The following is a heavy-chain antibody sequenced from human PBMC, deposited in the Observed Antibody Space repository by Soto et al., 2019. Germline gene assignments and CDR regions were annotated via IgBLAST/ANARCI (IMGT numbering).Heavy chain of an antibody. CDR3: ARTSGGLRLGELSSTAYYFDY. J-gene: IGHJ4*02. D-gene: IGHD3-16*02. V-gene: IGHV4-34*01. CDR2: INHSGST. Sequence: EPLSLTCAVYGGSFSGYYWSWIRQPPGKGLEWIGEINHSGSTNYNPSLKSRVTISVDTSKNQFSLKLSSVTAADTAVYYCARTSGGLRLGELSSTAYYFDYWGQGTLVTVSS. CDR1: GGSFSGYY.